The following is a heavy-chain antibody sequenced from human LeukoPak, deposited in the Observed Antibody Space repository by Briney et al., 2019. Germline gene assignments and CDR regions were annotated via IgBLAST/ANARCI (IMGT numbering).Heavy chain of an antibody. CDR1: GYSFSNYW. CDR2: IYPGDSDT. D-gene: IGHD3-22*01. CDR3: ARVDYYDRSGYFDY. V-gene: IGHV5-51*01. J-gene: IGHJ4*02. Sequence: GESLKISWEGSGYSFSNYWLGWVRQMPGKGLEWMGIIYPGDSDTRYSPSFQGQVTISADKSISTAYLQWSSLKASDTAMYYCARVDYYDRSGYFDYWGQGTQVTVSS.